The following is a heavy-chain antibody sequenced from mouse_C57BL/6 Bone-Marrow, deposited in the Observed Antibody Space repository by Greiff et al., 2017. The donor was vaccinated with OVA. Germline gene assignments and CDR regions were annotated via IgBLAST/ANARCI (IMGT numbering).Heavy chain of an antibody. J-gene: IGHJ1*03. CDR2: INYDGSST. CDR1: GFTFSDYY. CDR3: ARDPYYWYFDV. Sequence: EVKLVESEGGLVQPGSSMKLSCTASGFTFSDYYMAWVRQVPEKGLEWVANINYDGSSTYYLDSLKSRFIISRDNAKNILYLQMSSLKSEDTATYYCARDPYYWYFDVWGTGTTVTVSS. V-gene: IGHV5-16*01.